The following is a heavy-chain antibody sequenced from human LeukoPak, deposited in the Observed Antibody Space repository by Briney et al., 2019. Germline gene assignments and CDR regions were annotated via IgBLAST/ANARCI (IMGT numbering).Heavy chain of an antibody. CDR3: ARGIRRYYYYGMDV. Sequence: RASVKVSCKASGYTFTSYDINWVRQATGQGLEWMGWMNPNSDNTGYAQKFQGRVTMTRNTSISTAYMELSSLRSEDTAVYYCARGIRRYYYYGMDVWGQGTTVTVSS. CDR2: MNPNSDNT. CDR1: GYTFTSYD. V-gene: IGHV1-8*01. J-gene: IGHJ6*02. D-gene: IGHD5-18*01.